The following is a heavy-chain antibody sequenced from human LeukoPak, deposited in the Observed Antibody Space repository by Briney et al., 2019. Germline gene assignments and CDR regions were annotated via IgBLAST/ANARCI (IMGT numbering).Heavy chain of an antibody. Sequence: PGGSLRLSCAASGFTFSSYAMSWVRQAPGKGLEWVSAISGSGGSTYYADSVKGRFTISRDNSKNTLYLQMNSLRAEDTAVYYCAKDGPIVVVSPDAFDIWGQGTMVTVSS. CDR2: ISGSGGST. J-gene: IGHJ3*02. D-gene: IGHD3-22*01. V-gene: IGHV3-23*01. CDR3: AKDGPIVVVSPDAFDI. CDR1: GFTFSSYA.